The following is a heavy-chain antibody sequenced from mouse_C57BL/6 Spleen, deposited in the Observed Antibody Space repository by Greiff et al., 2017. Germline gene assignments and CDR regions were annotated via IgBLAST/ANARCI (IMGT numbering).Heavy chain of an antibody. CDR3: AGHYGSRAPYAMDY. Sequence: VQLQQPGAELVKPGASVKLSCKASGYTFTSYWMPWVKQRPGQGLEWIGMIHPNSGSTNYNEKFKSKATLTVDKSSSTAYMQLSSLTSEDSAVYYCAGHYGSRAPYAMDYWGQGTSVTVSS. D-gene: IGHD1-1*01. V-gene: IGHV1-64*01. CDR2: IHPNSGST. CDR1: GYTFTSYW. J-gene: IGHJ4*01.